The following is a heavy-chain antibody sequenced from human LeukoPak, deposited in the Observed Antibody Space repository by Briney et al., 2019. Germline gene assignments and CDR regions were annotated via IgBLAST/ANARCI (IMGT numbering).Heavy chain of an antibody. Sequence: PGGSLRLSCAASEFTFSSYEMNWVRQAPGKGLEWVSYISSSGNTIYYADSVKGRFTISRDNAKNSVFLQMNSLRAEDTAVYYCARDHYVTSGGSYIPNSFDYRGQGTLVTVSS. CDR2: ISSSGNTI. J-gene: IGHJ4*02. CDR3: ARDHYVTSGGSYIPNSFDY. CDR1: EFTFSSYE. V-gene: IGHV3-48*03. D-gene: IGHD3-22*01.